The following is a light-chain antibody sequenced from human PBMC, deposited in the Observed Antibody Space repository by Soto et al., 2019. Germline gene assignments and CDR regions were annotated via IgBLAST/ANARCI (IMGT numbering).Light chain of an antibody. J-gene: IGLJ2*01. Sequence: QSALTQPASVSGSPGQSITVSCTGTSSDVGSYNYVSWYQQHPGKAPKLMIYDVSNRPSGVSNRFSDSKSGNTASLTISGIQAEDEADYYCSSYTSSSTVFGGGTKLTVL. CDR3: SSYTSSSTV. CDR2: DVS. V-gene: IGLV2-14*01. CDR1: SSDVGSYNY.